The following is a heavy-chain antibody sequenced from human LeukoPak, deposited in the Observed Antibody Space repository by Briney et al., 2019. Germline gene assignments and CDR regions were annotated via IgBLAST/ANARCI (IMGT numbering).Heavy chain of an antibody. CDR3: ARDQGYCTSASCRGDAFDV. V-gene: IGHV3-7*01. D-gene: IGHD2-2*01. J-gene: IGHJ3*01. CDR1: GFTFSKVW. Sequence: GGSLRLSCAASGFTFSKVWMSWVRQAPGKGLEWVAKIKQDGSEKYYVDSVKGRFTISRDNAKNSLSLQMNSLRAEDTAVYYCARDQGYCTSASCRGDAFDVWGQGSMISVSS. CDR2: IKQDGSEK.